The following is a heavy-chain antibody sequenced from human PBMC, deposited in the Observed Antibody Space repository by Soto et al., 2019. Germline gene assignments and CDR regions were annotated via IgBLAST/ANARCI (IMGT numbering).Heavy chain of an antibody. Sequence: ALLKVYWKGAGYGISGYVINCVRQTNGQGLEWMGWMNPNSGNTGYAQKFQGRVTMTRNTSISTAYMELSSLRSEDTAVYYCAYSEVRCKVLTCYCPGIDVWGQGTIVTVSS. CDR1: GYGISGYV. J-gene: IGHJ6*02. CDR3: AYSEVRCKVLTCYCPGIDV. V-gene: IGHV1-8*01. CDR2: MNPNSGNT. D-gene: IGHD2-15*01.